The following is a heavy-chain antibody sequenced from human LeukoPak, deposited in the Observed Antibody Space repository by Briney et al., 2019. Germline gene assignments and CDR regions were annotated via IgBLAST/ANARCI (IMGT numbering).Heavy chain of an antibody. CDR2: VYYSGST. CDR3: ARHLLNRQLGTYYFDY. D-gene: IGHD6-13*01. J-gene: IGHJ4*02. Sequence: SETLSLTCTVSGDSISDYSWSWIRQSPGKGLEWIGCVYYSGSTNYNPSLKSRVTMSVDTSKNQFSLKLSSVTAADTAVYYCARHLLNRQLGTYYFDYWGQGTLVTVSS. CDR1: GDSISDYS. V-gene: IGHV4-59*08.